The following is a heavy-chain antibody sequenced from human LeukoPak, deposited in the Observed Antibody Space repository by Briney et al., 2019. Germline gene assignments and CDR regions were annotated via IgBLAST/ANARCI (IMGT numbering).Heavy chain of an antibody. CDR2: IKSKTDGGTT. J-gene: IGHJ4*02. CDR1: GFTFSNAW. Sequence: PGGSLRLSCAASGFTFSNAWMSWVRQAPGKGLEWVGRIKSKTDGGTTDYAAPVKGRFTISRDDSKNTLYLQMNSLKTEDTAVYYCMRGVVVVPAAIRDYWGQGTLVSVSS. V-gene: IGHV3-15*01. CDR3: MRGVVVVPAAIRDY. D-gene: IGHD2-2*01.